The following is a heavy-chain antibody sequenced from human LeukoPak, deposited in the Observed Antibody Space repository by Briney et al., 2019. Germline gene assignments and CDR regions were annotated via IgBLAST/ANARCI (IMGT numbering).Heavy chain of an antibody. J-gene: IGHJ4*02. V-gene: IGHV3-30*04. CDR2: TSYDGRNR. CDR1: GFRISSYA. D-gene: IGHD3-10*01. CDR3: AKDQRFG. Sequence: GGSLRLSCAASGFRISSYAMYWVRQAPGKGLEWVAVTSYDGRNRYYADSVKGRFTISRDNSNNTLSLEMNSLRAEDTAVYYCAKDQRFGWGQGTLVTVSS.